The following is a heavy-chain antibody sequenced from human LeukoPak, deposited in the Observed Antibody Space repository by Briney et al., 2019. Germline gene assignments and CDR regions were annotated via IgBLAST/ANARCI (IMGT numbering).Heavy chain of an antibody. CDR3: VRGNSYYDSSGAFDY. J-gene: IGHJ4*02. V-gene: IGHV4-61*01. CDR1: GGSVSSGSYY. CDR2: IYYSGST. D-gene: IGHD3-22*01. Sequence: SETLSLTCTVSGGSVSSGSYYWSWIRQPPGKGLEWIGYIYYSGSTNYNPSLKSRVSMSVDTSKNQFSLKLNSVTAADTAVYYCVRGNSYYDSSGAFDYWGQGTLVTISS.